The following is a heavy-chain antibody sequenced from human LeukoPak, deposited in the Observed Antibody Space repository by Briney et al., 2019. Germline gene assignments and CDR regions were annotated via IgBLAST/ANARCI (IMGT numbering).Heavy chain of an antibody. CDR3: ATTPPPLDYGGNSDHYAFDI. V-gene: IGHV1-24*01. D-gene: IGHD4-23*01. Sequence: REASVKVSCKVSGYTLTELSMHWVRQAPGKGLEWMGGFDPEDGETIYAQKFQGRVTMSEDTSTDTAYMELSSLRSEDTAVYYCATTPPPLDYGGNSDHYAFDIWGQGTMVTVSS. CDR2: FDPEDGET. CDR1: GYTLTELS. J-gene: IGHJ3*02.